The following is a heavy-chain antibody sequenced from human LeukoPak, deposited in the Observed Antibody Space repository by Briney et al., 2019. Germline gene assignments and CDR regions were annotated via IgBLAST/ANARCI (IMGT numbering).Heavy chain of an antibody. Sequence: GESLKISCKGSGYSFTSYWIGWVRQMPGKGLEWMGIIYPGDSDTRYGPSFQGQVTISADKSISTAYLQWSSLKASDTAMYYCARQAGAHPYYYYYGMDVWGQGTTVTVSS. V-gene: IGHV5-51*01. CDR2: IYPGDSDT. J-gene: IGHJ6*02. CDR1: GYSFTSYW. D-gene: IGHD1-26*01. CDR3: ARQAGAHPYYYYYGMDV.